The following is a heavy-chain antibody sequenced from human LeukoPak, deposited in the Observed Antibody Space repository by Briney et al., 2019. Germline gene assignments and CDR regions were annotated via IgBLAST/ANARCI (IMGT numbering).Heavy chain of an antibody. CDR1: GGSVSSSSYY. Sequence: PSETLSLTCTVSGGSVSSSSYYWGWIRQPPGKGLEWIGSIYYTGSTYYNPSLKGRVTISVDTSKNQFSLKLSSVTAADTAVYYCARARTDAYCGGDCWLFAFDYWGQGTLVTVSS. CDR2: IYYTGST. V-gene: IGHV4-39*07. J-gene: IGHJ4*02. CDR3: ARARTDAYCGGDCWLFAFDY. D-gene: IGHD2-21*02.